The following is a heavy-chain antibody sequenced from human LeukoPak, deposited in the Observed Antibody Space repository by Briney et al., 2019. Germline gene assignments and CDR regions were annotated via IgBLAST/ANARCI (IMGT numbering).Heavy chain of an antibody. CDR1: GFTFGDYA. V-gene: IGHV3-49*04. CDR2: IRSKAYGGTT. Sequence: GGSLRLSCTGSGFTFGDYAMNWVRQAPGKGLEWVGFIRSKAYGGTTEYAASVKGRFTISRDDSKSIAYLQMNSLKTEDTAVYYCTTYCSSTSCYVFDYWGQGTLVTVSS. J-gene: IGHJ4*02. CDR3: TTYCSSTSCYVFDY. D-gene: IGHD2-2*01.